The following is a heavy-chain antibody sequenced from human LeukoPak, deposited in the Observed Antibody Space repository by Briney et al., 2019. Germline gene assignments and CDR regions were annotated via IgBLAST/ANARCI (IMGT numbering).Heavy chain of an antibody. CDR3: ASIGLGSRRDY. D-gene: IGHD3/OR15-3a*01. Sequence: PGGSLRLSCAASEFTFTSYELNWVRQAPGKGLEWVANIKQDGSEKYYVDSVKGRFTMSRDNAKNSLYLQMNSLRAEDTAIYYCASIGLGSRRDYWGQGTLVTVSS. V-gene: IGHV3-7*02. CDR1: EFTFTSYE. J-gene: IGHJ4*02. CDR2: IKQDGSEK.